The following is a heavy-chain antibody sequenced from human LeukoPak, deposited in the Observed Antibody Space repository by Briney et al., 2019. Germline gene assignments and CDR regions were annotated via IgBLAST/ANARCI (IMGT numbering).Heavy chain of an antibody. V-gene: IGHV4-61*02. J-gene: IGHJ4*02. CDR1: GGSISSGGYY. CDR2: IYSSGST. CDR3: ARDSPPQYYFDY. Sequence: SQTLSLTCTVSGGSISSGGYYWSLIRQPAGKGLEWIGRIYSSGSTNYNPSLKNRVTMSVDTSKNQFSLKLSSVTAADTAVYYCARDSPPQYYFDYWGQGTLVTVSS.